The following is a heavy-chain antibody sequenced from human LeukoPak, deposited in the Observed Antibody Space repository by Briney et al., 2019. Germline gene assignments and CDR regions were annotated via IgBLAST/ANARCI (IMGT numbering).Heavy chain of an antibody. Sequence: GGSLRLSCAASGFTFSSYEMNWVRQAPGKGLEWVSYISSSGSTIYYADSVKGRFTISRDNAKNSLYLQMSSLRAEDTAVYYCAREGERNSSGWYVPRPLGYWGQGTLVTVSS. CDR2: ISSSGSTI. J-gene: IGHJ4*02. V-gene: IGHV3-48*03. D-gene: IGHD6-19*01. CDR3: AREGERNSSGWYVPRPLGY. CDR1: GFTFSSYE.